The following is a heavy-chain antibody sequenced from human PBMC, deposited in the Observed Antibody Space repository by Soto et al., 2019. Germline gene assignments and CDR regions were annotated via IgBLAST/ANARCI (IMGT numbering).Heavy chain of an antibody. CDR2: INHSGST. CDR1: GGSFSGYY. CDR3: ARAPLYCSSTSCPAYYFDY. J-gene: IGHJ4*02. Sequence: QVQLQQWGAGLLKPSETLSLTCAVYGGSFSGYYWSWIRQPPGKGLEWIGEINHSGSTNYNPSLKGRVTISVDTSKNQFSLKLSSVTAADTAVYYCARAPLYCSSTSCPAYYFDYWGQGTLVTVSS. V-gene: IGHV4-34*01. D-gene: IGHD2-2*01.